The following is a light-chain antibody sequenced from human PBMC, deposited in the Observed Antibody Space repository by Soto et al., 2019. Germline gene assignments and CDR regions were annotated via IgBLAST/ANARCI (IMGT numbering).Light chain of an antibody. V-gene: IGKV1-27*01. CDR3: QKYNSAPRT. J-gene: IGKJ1*01. Sequence: DIQMTQSPSSLSASVGDRVTITCRASQGISNYLSWYQQKPGKVPKLLIYAASTLQSGVPSRFSGRGCGTDFTLTISRLQPEDVATYYCQKYNSAPRTFGQGTKVEIK. CDR1: QGISNY. CDR2: AAS.